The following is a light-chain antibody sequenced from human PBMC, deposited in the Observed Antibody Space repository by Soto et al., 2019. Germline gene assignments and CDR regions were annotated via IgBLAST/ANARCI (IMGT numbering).Light chain of an antibody. V-gene: IGKV3D-15*01. CDR2: GAS. Sequence: EIVLTQSPGTLSLSPGERATLSCRASQSVSWSFVAWYQQKPGQAPRPLIYGASSRATGIPARFSGSGSGTEFTLTISSLQSEDFAVYYCQQYYNWPALTFGGGTKVDIK. J-gene: IGKJ4*01. CDR1: QSVSWS. CDR3: QQYYNWPALT.